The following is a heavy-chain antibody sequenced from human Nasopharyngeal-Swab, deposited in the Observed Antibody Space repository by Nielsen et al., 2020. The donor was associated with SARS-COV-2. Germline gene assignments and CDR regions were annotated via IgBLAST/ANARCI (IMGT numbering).Heavy chain of an antibody. Sequence: GESLKISCKGSGYSSTYYWIGWVRQMPGKGLEWMGIIYPHDSDTRYSPSFQGQITISADKSINTAYLQWRSLRASDTAVYFCARRAARDGYNYEVDPWGQGTLVTVSS. V-gene: IGHV5-51*01. CDR2: IYPHDSDT. CDR3: ARRAARDGYNYEVDP. J-gene: IGHJ5*02. CDR1: GYSSTYYW. D-gene: IGHD5-24*01.